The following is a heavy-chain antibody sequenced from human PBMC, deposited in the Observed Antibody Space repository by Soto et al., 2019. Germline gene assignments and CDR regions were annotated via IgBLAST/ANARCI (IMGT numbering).Heavy chain of an antibody. J-gene: IGHJ4*02. CDR2: IYPGDSDT. D-gene: IGHD3-10*01. V-gene: IGHV5-51*01. Sequence: GESLKISCKGSGYSFTTYWIVWVRQTPGKGLEWMGIIYPGDSDTRYSPSFQGQVTISADKSITTAYLQWIGLKASDTAIYYCTKDRETAWFPDFWGQGTLVTVSS. CDR3: TKDRETAWFPDF. CDR1: GYSFTTYW.